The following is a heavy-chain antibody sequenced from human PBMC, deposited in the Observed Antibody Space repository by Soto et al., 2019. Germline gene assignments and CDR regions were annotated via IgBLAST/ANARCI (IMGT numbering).Heavy chain of an antibody. V-gene: IGHV3-48*02. D-gene: IGHD4-17*01. CDR1: GFTFSSYS. CDR3: ARAHGDYLNSDY. CDR2: ISSSSRTI. J-gene: IGHJ4*02. Sequence: EVQLVESGGGLVQPGGSLRLSCAASGFTFSSYSMNWVRQAPGKGLEWVSYISSSSRTIYYADSVKGRFTISRDNAKNSMYLQMNSLRDEDTAVYYCARAHGDYLNSDYWGQGTLVTVSS.